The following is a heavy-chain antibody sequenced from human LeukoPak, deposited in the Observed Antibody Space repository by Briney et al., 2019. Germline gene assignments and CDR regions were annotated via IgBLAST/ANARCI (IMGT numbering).Heavy chain of an antibody. CDR2: IQYDGSNK. V-gene: IGHV3-30*02. J-gene: IGHJ4*02. CDR1: GFTFSSYG. D-gene: IGHD6-19*01. CDR3: AKDGGGSGWYEPFDY. Sequence: GGSLRPSCAASGFTFSSYGMHWVRQAPGKGLEWVSFIQYDGSNKYYADSVMGRFTISRGNSKNTVYLQMNSLRAEDTAMYYCAKDGGGSGWYEPFDYWGQGTLVTVSS.